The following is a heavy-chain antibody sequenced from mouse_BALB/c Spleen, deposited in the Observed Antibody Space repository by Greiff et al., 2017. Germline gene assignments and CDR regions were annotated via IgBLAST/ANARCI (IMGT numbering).Heavy chain of an antibody. CDR2: ISSGGSYT. V-gene: IGHV5-9-4*01. D-gene: IGHD2-14*01. J-gene: IGHJ2*01. Sequence: EVQGVESGGGLVKPGGSLKLSCAASGFTFSSYAMSWVRQSPEKRLEWVAVISSGGSYTYYPDTVTGRFTISRDNAKNTLYLEMSSLRSEDTAMYDCARDGVRRGSYFDYWGQGTTLTVSS. CDR3: ARDGVRRGSYFDY. CDR1: GFTFSSYA.